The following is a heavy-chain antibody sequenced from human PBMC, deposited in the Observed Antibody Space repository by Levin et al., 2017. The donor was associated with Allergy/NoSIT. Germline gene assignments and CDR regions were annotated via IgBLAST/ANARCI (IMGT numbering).Heavy chain of an antibody. CDR2: ISGSGGST. CDR3: AKDLKRSGGSCYDY. D-gene: IGHD2-15*01. J-gene: IGHJ4*02. V-gene: IGHV3-23*01. CDR1: GFTFSSYA. Sequence: GGSLRLSCAASGFTFSSYAMSWVRQAPGKGLEWVSAISGSGGSTYYADSVKGRFTISRDNSKSTLYLQMNSLRAEDTAVYYCAKDLKRSGGSCYDYWGQGTLVTVSS.